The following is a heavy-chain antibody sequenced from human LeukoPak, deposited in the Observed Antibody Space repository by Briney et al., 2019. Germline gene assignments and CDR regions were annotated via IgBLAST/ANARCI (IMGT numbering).Heavy chain of an antibody. CDR1: GGSISSGSYY. V-gene: IGHV4-61*02. J-gene: IGHJ4*02. CDR2: IYTSGST. Sequence: SETLSLTCTVSGGSISSGSYYWSWIRQLAGKGLEWIGRIYTSGSTNYNPSLKSRVTISVDTSKNQFPLKLSPVTAADTAVYYCARLIAAAGILFWDYWGQGTLVTVSS. D-gene: IGHD6-13*01. CDR3: ARLIAAAGILFWDY.